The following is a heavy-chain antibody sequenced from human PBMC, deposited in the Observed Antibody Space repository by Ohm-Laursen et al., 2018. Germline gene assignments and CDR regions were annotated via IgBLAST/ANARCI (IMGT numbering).Heavy chain of an antibody. V-gene: IGHV3-7*04. CDR2: IRQDGSEI. Sequence: SLRLSCAASGFTLGSHWMSWVRQAPGKGLEWVANIRQDGSEIYYVDSVKGRFTISRDNAKSSLYLQMNSLRAEDTAVYYCARGGALDYWGQGTLVTVSS. J-gene: IGHJ4*02. D-gene: IGHD4/OR15-4a*01. CDR3: ARGGALDY. CDR1: GFTLGSHW.